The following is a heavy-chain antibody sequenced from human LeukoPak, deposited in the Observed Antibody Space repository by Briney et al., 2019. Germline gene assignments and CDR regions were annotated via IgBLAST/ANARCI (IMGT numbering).Heavy chain of an antibody. V-gene: IGHV3-21*01. J-gene: IGHJ3*02. D-gene: IGHD3-22*01. CDR1: GFTFGSYS. CDR3: ASPIDDSSGYYDAFDI. CDR2: ISSSSSYI. Sequence: GGSLRLSCAASGFTFGSYSMNWVRQAPGKGLEWVSSISSSSSYIYYADSVKGRFTISRDNAKNSLYLQMNSLRAEDTAVYYCASPIDDSSGYYDAFDIWGQGTMVTVSS.